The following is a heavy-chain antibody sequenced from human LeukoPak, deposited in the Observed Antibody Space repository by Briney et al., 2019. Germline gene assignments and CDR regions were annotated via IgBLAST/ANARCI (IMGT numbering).Heavy chain of an antibody. CDR3: VRDVGYYSGNHDY. CDR1: GFNFSDYF. Sequence: GGSLRLSCAASGFNFSDYFLTWVRQAPGKGLEWVANINQDGNEKNYVDSLEGRFTISRDNAKRSLYLQMNSLRVGDTAMYYCVRDVGYYSGNHDYWGQGTLVIVSS. CDR2: INQDGNEK. J-gene: IGHJ4*02. V-gene: IGHV3-7*01. D-gene: IGHD4-23*01.